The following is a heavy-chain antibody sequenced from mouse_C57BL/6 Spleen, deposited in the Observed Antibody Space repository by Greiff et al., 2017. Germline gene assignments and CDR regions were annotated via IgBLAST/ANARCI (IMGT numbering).Heavy chain of an antibody. CDR2: ISDGGSYT. CDR3: AREGAYYGVDY. J-gene: IGHJ2*01. CDR1: GFTFSSYA. D-gene: IGHD1-1*01. Sequence: EVMLVESGGGLVKPGGSLKLSCAASGFTFSSYAMSWVRQTPGKRLEWVATISDGGSYTYYPDNVKGPFTISRDNAKNNLYLQMSQLKSEDTAMDYCAREGAYYGVDYWGQGTTLTVSS. V-gene: IGHV5-4*01.